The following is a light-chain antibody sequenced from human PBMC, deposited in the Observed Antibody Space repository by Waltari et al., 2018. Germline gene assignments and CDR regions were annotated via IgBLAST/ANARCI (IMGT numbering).Light chain of an antibody. Sequence: QSALTQPASVSGSHGQSITNSRTGTSSDVGYNNLVSWYQQHPGEVPKLMIYEVIERPSGVSNRFSGSKSGNTASLTISGLQTEDEADYYCCSYAGSMTFAFGSGTEVTVL. CDR2: EVI. J-gene: IGLJ1*01. CDR3: CSYAGSMTFA. V-gene: IGLV2-23*02. CDR1: SSDVGYNNL.